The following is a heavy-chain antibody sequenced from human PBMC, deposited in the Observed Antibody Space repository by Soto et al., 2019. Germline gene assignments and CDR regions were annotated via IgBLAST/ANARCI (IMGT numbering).Heavy chain of an antibody. J-gene: IGHJ6*02. V-gene: IGHV1-18*01. CDR1: GYTFTSYG. D-gene: IGHD6-6*01. CDR2: ISAYNGNT. Sequence: QVQLVQSGAEVKKPGASVKVSCKASGYTFTSYGISWVRQAPGQGLEWMGWISAYNGNTNYAQKLQGRVTMTTDTSTSTAYMELRSPRSDDTAVYYCARDASSLDYYYYGMDVWGQGTTVTVSS. CDR3: ARDASSLDYYYYGMDV.